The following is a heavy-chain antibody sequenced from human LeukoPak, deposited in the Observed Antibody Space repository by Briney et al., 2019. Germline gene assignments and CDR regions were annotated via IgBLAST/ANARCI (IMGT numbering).Heavy chain of an antibody. CDR1: GGTFSSYA. V-gene: IGHV1-69*13. CDR3: ARDPGDGIAAAGTYYYYYMDV. CDR2: IIPIFGTA. J-gene: IGHJ6*03. D-gene: IGHD6-13*01. Sequence: SVKVSCKASGGTFSSYAISWVRQAPGQGLEWMGGIIPIFGTANYAQKFQGRVTITADESTSTAYMELSSLRSEDTAVYYCARDPGDGIAAAGTYYYYYMDVWGKGTTVTVSS.